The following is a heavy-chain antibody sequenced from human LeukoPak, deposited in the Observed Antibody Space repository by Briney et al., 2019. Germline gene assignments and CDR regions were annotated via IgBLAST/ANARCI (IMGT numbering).Heavy chain of an antibody. CDR3: ARSHYQSSDYFDEDAFDI. Sequence: GGSLRLSCAASGFTFSDHYMDWVRQAPGKGLEWVGRARNKVNSYTTEYAAAVQGRFSISRDDSKNSLYLQLNSLKTEDTALYYCARSHYQSSDYFDEDAFDIWGQGTMVTVSP. D-gene: IGHD3-22*01. V-gene: IGHV3-72*01. J-gene: IGHJ3*02. CDR2: ARNKVNSYTT. CDR1: GFTFSDHY.